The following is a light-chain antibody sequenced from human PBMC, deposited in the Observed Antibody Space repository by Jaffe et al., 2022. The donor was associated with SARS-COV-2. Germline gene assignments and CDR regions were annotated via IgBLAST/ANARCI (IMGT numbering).Light chain of an antibody. CDR2: EVS. Sequence: QSALTQPPSASGSPGQSVTISCTGTSSDVGAYNYVSWYQQNPGKAPKLMIFEVSRRPSGVPDRFSGSKSGNTASLTVSGLQAEDEADYYCSSYAGSNTVVFGGGTKLTVL. CDR1: SSDVGAYNY. V-gene: IGLV2-8*01. J-gene: IGLJ2*01. CDR3: SSYAGSNTVV.